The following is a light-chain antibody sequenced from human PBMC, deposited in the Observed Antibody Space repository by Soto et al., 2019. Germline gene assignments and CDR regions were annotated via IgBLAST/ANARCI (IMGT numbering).Light chain of an antibody. Sequence: EIVLTQSPGTLSLSPGERATLSCRASQSVSSSFLAWYQQKPGQAPRLLIYGASSRATGIPDRFSGSGSGTDFTLTISRLEPEDFAVYYCQQYNSSPWTFGRGTKV. CDR3: QQYNSSPWT. J-gene: IGKJ1*01. CDR2: GAS. CDR1: QSVSSSF. V-gene: IGKV3-20*01.